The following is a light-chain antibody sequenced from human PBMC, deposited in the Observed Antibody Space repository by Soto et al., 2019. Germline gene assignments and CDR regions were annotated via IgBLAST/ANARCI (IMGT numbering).Light chain of an antibody. J-gene: IGKJ5*01. Sequence: EIVMTQSPATLSVSPGERATLSCRASQSVSSSLAWHQQKPGQAPRILMYDASTRATGIPARFSGSGSGTEFTLTISSLQSEDFAVYYCQQYHNWPITFGQGTRLEIK. CDR1: QSVSSS. CDR2: DAS. V-gene: IGKV3-15*01. CDR3: QQYHNWPIT.